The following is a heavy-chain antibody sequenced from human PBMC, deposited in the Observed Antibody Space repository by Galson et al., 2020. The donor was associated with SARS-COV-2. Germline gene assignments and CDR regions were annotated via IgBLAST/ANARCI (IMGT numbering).Heavy chain of an antibody. V-gene: IGHV3-23*01. Sequence: TGGSLRLSCAASGFTVSSYAMSWVRQAPGKGLEWVSGISGSGDSTYYADSVKGRFTISRDSSKNTLDLQMNSLRAEDTAVYYCAKWGVASAGAYYYYGMDVWGQGTTVTVSS. CDR2: ISGSGDST. D-gene: IGHD6-13*01. CDR3: AKWGVASAGAYYYYGMDV. J-gene: IGHJ6*02. CDR1: GFTVSSYA.